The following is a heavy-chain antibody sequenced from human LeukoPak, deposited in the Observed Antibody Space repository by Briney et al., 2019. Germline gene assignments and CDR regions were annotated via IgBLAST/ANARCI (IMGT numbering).Heavy chain of an antibody. CDR1: GFTFSSYS. D-gene: IGHD4-17*01. V-gene: IGHV3-21*01. CDR2: ISSNSSYI. Sequence: GGSLRLSCAASGFTFSSYSMNWVRQAPGKGLEWVSSISSNSSYIYYADSVKGRFTISRDNAKNSLYLQMNSLRAEDTAVYYCARGQPHDYGDYGANFDYWGQGTLVTVSS. CDR3: ARGQPHDYGDYGANFDY. J-gene: IGHJ4*02.